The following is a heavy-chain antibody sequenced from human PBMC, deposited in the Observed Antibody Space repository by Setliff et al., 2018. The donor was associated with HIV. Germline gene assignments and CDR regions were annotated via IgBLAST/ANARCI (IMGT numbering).Heavy chain of an antibody. CDR1: GGTFSSYA. CDR2: IIPIFGTA. Sequence: WASVKVSCKASGGTFSSYAISWVQQAPGQGLEWMGGIIPIFGTANYAQKFQGRVTITTDESTSTAYMELSSLRSEDTAVYYCARDRAHYYDSSGQMPFDIWGQGTMVTVSS. V-gene: IGHV1-69*05. CDR3: ARDRAHYYDSSGQMPFDI. D-gene: IGHD3-22*01. J-gene: IGHJ3*02.